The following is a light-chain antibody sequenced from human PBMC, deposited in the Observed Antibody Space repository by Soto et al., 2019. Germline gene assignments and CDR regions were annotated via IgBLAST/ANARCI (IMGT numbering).Light chain of an antibody. J-gene: IGKJ5*01. Sequence: EIVLTQSPGTLSLSPGERATLSCRASQSVSSSYLAWYQQKPGQAPRLLIYGASSRATGIPDRFSGSGSGTDFTLTISSLQSEDFAVYYCQQYNNWITFGQGTRLEI. V-gene: IGKV3-20*01. CDR1: QSVSSSY. CDR3: QQYNNWIT. CDR2: GAS.